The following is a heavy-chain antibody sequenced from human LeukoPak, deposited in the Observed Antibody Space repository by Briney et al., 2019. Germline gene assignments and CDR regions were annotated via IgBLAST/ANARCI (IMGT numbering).Heavy chain of an antibody. CDR1: GGSISNYY. CDR2: IYYSGNT. J-gene: IGHJ4*02. Sequence: SETLSLTCTVSGGSISNYYWSWIRQPPGKGLEWIGDIYYSGNTNYNPSLKRRVTISVDTSKNQFSLKLSSVTAADTAVYYCARGAGWWDYWGQGTLVTVSS. CDR3: ARGAGWWDY. V-gene: IGHV4-59*01. D-gene: IGHD6-19*01.